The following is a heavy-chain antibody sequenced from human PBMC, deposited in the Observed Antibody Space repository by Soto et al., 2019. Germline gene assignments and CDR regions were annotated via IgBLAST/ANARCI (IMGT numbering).Heavy chain of an antibody. CDR1: GYIFVNYG. CDR2: ISPYTGNT. D-gene: IGHD3-16*01. Sequence: ASVKVSCKASGYIFVNYGIAWVRQAPGQGLEWMGWISPYTGNTHSASKVQGRLTMTTDTSTSTAYMDLGSLTSDDTAVYYCVMVDNYVTPTPQDVRGQGTTVTVPS. V-gene: IGHV1-18*01. J-gene: IGHJ6*02. CDR3: VMVDNYVTPTPQDV.